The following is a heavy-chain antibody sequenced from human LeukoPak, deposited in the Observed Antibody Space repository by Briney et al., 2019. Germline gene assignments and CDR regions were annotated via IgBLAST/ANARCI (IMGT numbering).Heavy chain of an antibody. V-gene: IGHV3-30*02. CDR2: IRYDGSNK. Sequence: PGGSLRLSCAASGFTFSSYGMHWVRQAPGKGLEWVAFIRYDGSNKYYADSVKGRFTISRDNSKNTLYLQMNSLRAEDTAVYYCARVIASYYDFWSGCYFDYWGQGTLVTVSS. CDR1: GFTFSSYG. D-gene: IGHD3-3*01. CDR3: ARVIASYYDFWSGCYFDY. J-gene: IGHJ4*02.